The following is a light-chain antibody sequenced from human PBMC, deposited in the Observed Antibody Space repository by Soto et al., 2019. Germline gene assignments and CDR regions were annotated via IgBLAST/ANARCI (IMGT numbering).Light chain of an antibody. V-gene: IGKV1-27*01. J-gene: IGKJ1*01. Sequence: DIQMTQSPSSLSASVGDRVTITCRASQGIGNYLAWYQQKPGKVPDLLIYAASTLHPGVPSPFSGSGSGTDFTLTISSLQPEDVAAYYCQDYNNAPPRTFGQGTKVEIK. CDR1: QGIGNY. CDR2: AAS. CDR3: QDYNNAPPRT.